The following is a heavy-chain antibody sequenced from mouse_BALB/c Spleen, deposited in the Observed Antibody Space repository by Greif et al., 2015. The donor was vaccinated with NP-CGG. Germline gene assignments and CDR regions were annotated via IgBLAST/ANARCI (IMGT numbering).Heavy chain of an antibody. CDR3: AGGFNYYGSSPFAY. D-gene: IGHD1-1*01. J-gene: IGHJ3*01. CDR1: GFNIKDTY. V-gene: IGHV14-3*02. CDR2: IDPANGNT. Sequence: EVKLVESGAELVKPGASVKLSCTASGFNIKDTYMHWVKQRPEQGLEWIGRIDPANGNTKYDPKFQGKATITADTSSNTAYLQLSSLTSEDTAVYYCAGGFNYYGSSPFAYWGQGTLVTVSA.